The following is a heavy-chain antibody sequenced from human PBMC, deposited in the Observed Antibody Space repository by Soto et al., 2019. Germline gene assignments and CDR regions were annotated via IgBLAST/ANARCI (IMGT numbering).Heavy chain of an antibody. J-gene: IGHJ4*02. V-gene: IGHV3-30-3*01. CDR2: ISYDGSNK. D-gene: IGHD1-26*01. CDR3: AREGATALTFDY. CDR1: GFTFSSYA. Sequence: QVQLVESGGGVVQPGRSLRLSCAASGFTFSSYAMHWVRQAPGKGLGWVAVISYDGSNKYYADSVKGRFTISRDNSKNTLYLHMNSLRAEDTAVYYCAREGATALTFDYWGQGTLVTVSS.